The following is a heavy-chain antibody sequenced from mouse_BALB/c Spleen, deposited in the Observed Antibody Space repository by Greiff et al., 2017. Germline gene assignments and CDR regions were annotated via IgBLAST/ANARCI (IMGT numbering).Heavy chain of an antibody. CDR2: IYPGDGDT. CDR3: AREGDGNYVGDAMDY. Sequence: VQLQESGAELVRPGSSVKISCKASGYAFSSYWMNWVKQRPGQGLEWIGQIYPGDGDTNYNGKFKGKATLTADKSSSTAYMQLSSLTSEDSAVYFCAREGDGNYVGDAMDYWGQGTSVTVSS. CDR1: GYAFSSYW. D-gene: IGHD2-1*01. J-gene: IGHJ4*01. V-gene: IGHV1-80*01.